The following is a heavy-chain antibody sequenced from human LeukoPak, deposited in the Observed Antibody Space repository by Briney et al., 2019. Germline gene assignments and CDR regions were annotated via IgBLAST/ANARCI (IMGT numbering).Heavy chain of an antibody. V-gene: IGHV4-34*01. CDR2: INHSGST. D-gene: IGHD5-18*01. CDR1: GGSFSGYY. Sequence: SETLSLTCAVYGGSFSGYYWSWIRQPPGKGLEWIGEINHSGSTNYNPSLKSRVTISVDTSKNQLSLKLSSVTAADTAVYYCARGGYSYGLGAYYYYYYYMDVWGKGTTVTVSS. J-gene: IGHJ6*03. CDR3: ARGGYSYGLGAYYYYYYYMDV.